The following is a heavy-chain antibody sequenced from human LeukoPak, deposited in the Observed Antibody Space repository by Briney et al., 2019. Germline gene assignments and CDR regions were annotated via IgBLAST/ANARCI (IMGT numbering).Heavy chain of an antibody. Sequence: GGSLRLSCAASGFTFSSYWMHWVRQAPGKGLVWVSRINSDGSSTSYADSVKGRFTISRDNAKNTLYLQMNSLRAEDTAVYYCRYYDSSGSQTDYWGQGTLVTDSS. D-gene: IGHD3-22*01. CDR3: RYYDSSGSQTDY. CDR2: INSDGSST. V-gene: IGHV3-74*01. J-gene: IGHJ4*02. CDR1: GFTFSSYW.